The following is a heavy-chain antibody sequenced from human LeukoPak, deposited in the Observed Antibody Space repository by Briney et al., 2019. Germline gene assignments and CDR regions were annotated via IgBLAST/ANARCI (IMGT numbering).Heavy chain of an antibody. D-gene: IGHD1-14*01. V-gene: IGHV3-74*01. Sequence: GGSLRLSCAASGFTFSSYWMHWVRQAPGKGLVWVSHINTDGSATNYADSVKGRFTLSRDNAKNTLYLQMNSLRAEDTAVYYCASGVDSLYNPPHWGQGTLVTVSS. CDR3: ASGVDSLYNPPH. CDR1: GFTFSSYW. CDR2: INTDGSAT. J-gene: IGHJ4*02.